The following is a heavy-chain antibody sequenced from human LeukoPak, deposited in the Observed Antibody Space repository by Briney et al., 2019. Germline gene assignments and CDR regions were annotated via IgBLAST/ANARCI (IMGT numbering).Heavy chain of an antibody. CDR2: SNAGNGNT. CDR1: GYTFTSYA. J-gene: IGHJ6*03. D-gene: IGHD2-15*01. Sequence: ASVKVSCKASGYTFTSYAMHWVRQAPGQRLEWMGWSNAGNGNTKYSQEFQGRVTITRNTSASTAYMELSRLRSDDTAVYYCARGPPRSCSGGSCYSRYYYYYYMDVWGKGTTVTVSS. CDR3: ARGPPRSCSGGSCYSRYYYYYYMDV. V-gene: IGHV1-3*02.